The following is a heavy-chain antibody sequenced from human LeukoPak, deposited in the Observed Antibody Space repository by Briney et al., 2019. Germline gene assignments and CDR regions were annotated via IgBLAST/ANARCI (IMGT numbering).Heavy chain of an antibody. J-gene: IGHJ3*02. D-gene: IGHD2-15*01. CDR3: ARILGAYCNGGCCPDAFDM. CDR2: IYHSGRS. Sequence: SETLSLTCGVSGYSISSGYYWGWIRQPPGKGLEWIGNIYHSGRSSYNPSLKSRVTISVDTSKNPFSLRLTSVTAADTAVYYCARILGAYCNGGCCPDAFDMWGQGTKVTVSS. CDR1: GYSISSGYY. V-gene: IGHV4-38-2*01.